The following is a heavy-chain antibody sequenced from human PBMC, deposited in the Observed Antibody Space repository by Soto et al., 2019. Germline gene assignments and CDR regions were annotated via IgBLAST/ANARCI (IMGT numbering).Heavy chain of an antibody. CDR3: AKGAIAVATRNAFDI. Sequence: HPGGSLRLSCAASGFTFDDYAMHWVRQAPGKGLEWVSGISWNSGSIGYADSVKGRFTIPRDNAKNSLYLQMNSLRAEDTALYYCAKGAIAVATRNAFDIWGQGTMVTVSS. J-gene: IGHJ3*02. CDR1: GFTFDDYA. D-gene: IGHD6-19*01. CDR2: ISWNSGSI. V-gene: IGHV3-9*01.